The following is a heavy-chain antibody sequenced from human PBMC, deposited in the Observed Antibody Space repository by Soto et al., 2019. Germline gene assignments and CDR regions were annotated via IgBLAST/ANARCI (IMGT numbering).Heavy chain of an antibody. CDR2: IIPTFGTA. CDR1: GGTFSSYA. V-gene: IGHV1-69*06. D-gene: IGHD1-26*01. CDR3: ARVPSGRSRSPHGDYYYYYGMDV. J-gene: IGHJ6*02. Sequence: SVKVSCKASGGTFSSYAIGWVRQAPGQGLEWMGGIIPTFGTANYAQKFQGRVTITADKSTSTAYMELSSLRSEDTAVYYCARVPSGRSRSPHGDYYYYYGMDVWRQGPTVTVSS.